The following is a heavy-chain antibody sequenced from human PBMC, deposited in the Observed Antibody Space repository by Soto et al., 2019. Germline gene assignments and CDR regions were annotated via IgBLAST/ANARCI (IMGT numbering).Heavy chain of an antibody. CDR1: GFTFSTYA. CDR2: ISGSGDST. CDR3: ARERTTVRSYYYYGMDA. D-gene: IGHD4-17*01. Sequence: GGSLRLSCAASGFTFSTYAMNWVRQAPGKGLEWVSGISGSGDSTYYADSVKGRFTVSRDNSKNTLYLQMNSLRAEDTAVYYCARERTTVRSYYYYGMDAWGQGNTVTIS. J-gene: IGHJ6*02. V-gene: IGHV3-23*01.